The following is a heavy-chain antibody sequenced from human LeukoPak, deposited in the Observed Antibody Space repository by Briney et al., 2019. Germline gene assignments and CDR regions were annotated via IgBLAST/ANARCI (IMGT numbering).Heavy chain of an antibody. J-gene: IGHJ4*02. D-gene: IGHD5-24*01. CDR3: ARDYKYAFDN. Sequence: GGSLRLSCAASGFTFSAYSINWVRQAPGKGLEWISYIGISSGNTKYADSVKGRFTISGDKAKNSLYLQMNSLRVEDTAVYYCARDYKYAFDNWGQGTLVTVSS. CDR1: GFTFSAYS. V-gene: IGHV3-48*01. CDR2: IGISSGNT.